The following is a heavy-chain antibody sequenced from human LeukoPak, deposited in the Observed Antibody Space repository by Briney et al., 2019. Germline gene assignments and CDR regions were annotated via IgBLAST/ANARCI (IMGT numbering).Heavy chain of an antibody. V-gene: IGHV4-34*01. D-gene: IGHD3-16*02. CDR1: GGSISSYY. J-gene: IGHJ5*02. CDR3: ARGPRYDYVWGSYRYPPYNWFDP. Sequence: SETLSLTCTVSGGSISSYYWSWIRQPPGKGLEWIGEINHSGSTNYNPSLKSRVTISVDTSKNQFSLKLSSVTAADTAVYYCARGPRYDYVWGSYRYPPYNWFDPWGQGTLVTVSS. CDR2: INHSGST.